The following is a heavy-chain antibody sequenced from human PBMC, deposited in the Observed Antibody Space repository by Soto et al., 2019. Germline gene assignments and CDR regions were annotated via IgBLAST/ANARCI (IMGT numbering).Heavy chain of an antibody. V-gene: IGHV4-39*01. CDR2: IYYSGST. Sequence: SETLSLTCTVSGGSISSSSYYWGWIRQPPGKGLEWIGSIYYSGSTYYNPSLKSRVTISVDTPKNQFSLKLSSVTAADTAVYYCARREGATYYFDYWGQGTLVTVSS. J-gene: IGHJ4*02. CDR3: ARREGATYYFDY. D-gene: IGHD1-26*01. CDR1: GGSISSSSYY.